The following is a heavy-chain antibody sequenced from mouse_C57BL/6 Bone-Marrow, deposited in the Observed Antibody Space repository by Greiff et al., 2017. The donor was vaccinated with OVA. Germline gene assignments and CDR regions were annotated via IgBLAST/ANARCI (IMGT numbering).Heavy chain of an antibody. D-gene: IGHD2-4*01. CDR3: ARGDYDEDFDY. Sequence: VQLQQSGAELVKPGASVKISCKASGYAFSSYWMNWVKQRPGKGLEWIGQIYPGDGDTNYNGKFKGKATLTADKSSSTAYMQLSSLTSEDSAVYFCARGDYDEDFDYWGQGTTLTVSS. CDR1: GYAFSSYW. V-gene: IGHV1-80*01. CDR2: IYPGDGDT. J-gene: IGHJ2*01.